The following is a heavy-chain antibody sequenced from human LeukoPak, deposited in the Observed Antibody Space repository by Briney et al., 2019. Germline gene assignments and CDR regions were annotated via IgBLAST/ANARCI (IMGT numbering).Heavy chain of an antibody. CDR2: ISSSSSYI. CDR1: GFTFSSYS. V-gene: IGHV3-21*01. Sequence: GGSLKLSCAASGFTFSSYSMNWVRQAPGKGLEWVSSISSSSSYIYYADSVKGRFTISRDNAKNSLYLQMNSLRAEDTAVYYCARGEFGELFLSRWGQGTLVTVSS. D-gene: IGHD3-10*01. CDR3: ARGEFGELFLSR. J-gene: IGHJ4*02.